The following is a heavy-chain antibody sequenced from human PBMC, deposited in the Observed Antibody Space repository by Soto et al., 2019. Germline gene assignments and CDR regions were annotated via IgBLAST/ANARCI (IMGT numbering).Heavy chain of an antibody. CDR1: GFTFSSYG. Sequence: GGSLRLSCAASGFTFSSYGMHWVRQAPGKGLEWVAVISYDGSNKYYADSVKGRFTISRDNSKNTLYLQMNSLRAEDTAVYYCAKGDSFDYYYYGMDVWGQGTTVTVSS. CDR2: ISYDGSNK. J-gene: IGHJ6*02. V-gene: IGHV3-30*18. D-gene: IGHD3-10*01. CDR3: AKGDSFDYYYYGMDV.